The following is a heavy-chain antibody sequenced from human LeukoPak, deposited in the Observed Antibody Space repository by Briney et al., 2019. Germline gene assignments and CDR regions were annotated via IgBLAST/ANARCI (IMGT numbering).Heavy chain of an antibody. CDR3: ARDMYYYDSSGPADYFDY. Sequence: ASVKVSCKASGYTFTSYDINWVRQATGQGLEWIGRMNPNSGNTGYAQKFQGRVTMTRNTSISTAYMELSRLRSDDTAVYYCARDMYYYDSSGPADYFDYWGQGTLVTVSS. J-gene: IGHJ4*02. V-gene: IGHV1-8*01. D-gene: IGHD3-22*01. CDR2: MNPNSGNT. CDR1: GYTFTSYD.